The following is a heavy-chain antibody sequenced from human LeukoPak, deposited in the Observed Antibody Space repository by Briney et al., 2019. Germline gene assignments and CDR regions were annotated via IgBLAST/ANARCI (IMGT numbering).Heavy chain of an antibody. D-gene: IGHD4-23*01. J-gene: IGHJ4*02. CDR2: IYSGGTT. CDR3: ARDQPVVTPLGY. CDR1: GFTVSNNF. V-gene: IGHV3-53*01. Sequence: GGSLRLSCAASGFTVSNNFMSWVRQAPGKGLELVSLIYSGGTTKYADSVRGRFTISRVNSKNTLYLQMNSLRAEDTAVYYCARDQPVVTPLGYWGQGTLVTVSS.